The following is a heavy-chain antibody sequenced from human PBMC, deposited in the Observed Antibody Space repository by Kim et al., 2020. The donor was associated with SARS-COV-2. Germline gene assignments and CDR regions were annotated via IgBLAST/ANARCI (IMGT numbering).Heavy chain of an antibody. V-gene: IGHV4-34*01. CDR3: ARGCAFWSGYPHYYGMDV. CDR2: INHSGST. CDR1: GGSFSGYY. J-gene: IGHJ6*02. D-gene: IGHD3-3*01. Sequence: SETLSLTCAVYGGSFSGYYWSWIHQPPGKGLEWIGEINHSGSTNYNPSLKSRVTISVDTSKNQFSLKLSSVTAADTAVYYCARGCAFWSGYPHYYGMDVWGQGTTVTVSS.